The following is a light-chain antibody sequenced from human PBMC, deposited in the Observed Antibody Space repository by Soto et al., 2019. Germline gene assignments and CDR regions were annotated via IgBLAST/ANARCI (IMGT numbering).Light chain of an antibody. CDR1: SSDVGGYNY. Sequence: QSLVAQPRSVSGSPGQSVTLSCPGTSSDVGGYNYVSWYQQHPGKAPKLMIYDVSKRPSGVPDRFSGSKSGNTASLTISGLQAEDEADYYCCSYAGSYTYVVFGGGTKVTVL. J-gene: IGLJ2*01. CDR2: DVS. V-gene: IGLV2-11*01. CDR3: CSYAGSYTYVV.